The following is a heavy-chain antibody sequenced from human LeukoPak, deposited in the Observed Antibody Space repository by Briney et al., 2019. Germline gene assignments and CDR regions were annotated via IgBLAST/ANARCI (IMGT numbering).Heavy chain of an antibody. CDR2: IIPIFGTA. J-gene: IGHJ3*02. D-gene: IGHD3-3*01. Sequence: GASVKVSCKASGGTFSSYAISWVRQAPGQGLEWMGGIIPIFGTANYAQKFQGRVTITADESTSTAYMELSSLRSEDTAVYYCARDRAYYDFWRGDAFDIWGQGTMVTVSS. CDR3: ARDRAYYDFWRGDAFDI. V-gene: IGHV1-69*13. CDR1: GGTFSSYA.